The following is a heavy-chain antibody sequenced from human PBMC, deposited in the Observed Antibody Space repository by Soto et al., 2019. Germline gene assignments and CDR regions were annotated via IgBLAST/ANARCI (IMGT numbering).Heavy chain of an antibody. Sequence: SETLSLTCTVSGGSISSYYWSWIRQPPGEGLEWIWYIYYSGSANYNPSLKSRVTISVDTSKNQFSMKLSSVPVPAPAALHCPRGPTWHHVMDGWGQGTTVTVS. CDR2: IYYSGSA. CDR3: PRGPTWHHVMDG. CDR1: GGSISSYY. J-gene: IGHJ6*02. V-gene: IGHV4-59*01.